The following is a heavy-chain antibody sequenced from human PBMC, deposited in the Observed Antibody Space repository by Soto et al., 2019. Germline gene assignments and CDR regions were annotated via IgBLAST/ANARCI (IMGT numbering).Heavy chain of an antibody. CDR2: ISAGGGNT. V-gene: IGHV3-23*01. CDR3: ATMAGTYPY. Sequence: GGSLRLSCAASGFTFSSYAMSWVRQAPGKGLEWVSPISAGGGNTTYADSVKGRFTISRDNAKNIVYLQMSSLRAEDTALYYCATMAGTYPYWGQGTLVTVSS. CDR1: GFTFSSYA. J-gene: IGHJ4*02. D-gene: IGHD1-26*01.